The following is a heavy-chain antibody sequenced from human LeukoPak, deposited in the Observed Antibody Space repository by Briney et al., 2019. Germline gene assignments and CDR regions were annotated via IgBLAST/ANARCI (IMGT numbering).Heavy chain of an antibody. D-gene: IGHD4-23*01. Sequence: RGSLRLSCAASGFAFSNYDIHWVRQAPGKGLEWVSYISSSSSTIYYVDSVKGRFAISRDNAKNSLYLQMNSLRDEDTAVYYCARVAAGYSVNYFDYWGQGTLVTVSS. V-gene: IGHV3-48*02. CDR1: GFAFSNYD. CDR2: ISSSSSTI. CDR3: ARVAAGYSVNYFDY. J-gene: IGHJ4*02.